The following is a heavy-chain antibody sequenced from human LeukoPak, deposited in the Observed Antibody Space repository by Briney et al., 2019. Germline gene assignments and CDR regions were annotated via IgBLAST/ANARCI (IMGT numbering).Heavy chain of an antibody. CDR1: GGSISSSSYY. V-gene: IGHV4-39*07. J-gene: IGHJ3*02. CDR2: IYHSGST. Sequence: SETLSLTCTVSGGSISSSSYYWGWIRQPPGKGLEWIGSIYHSGSTYYNPSLKSRVTISVDTSKNQFSLKLSSVTAADTAVYYCARRYCSGGSCPRGAFDIWGQGTMVTVSS. CDR3: ARRYCSGGSCPRGAFDI. D-gene: IGHD2-15*01.